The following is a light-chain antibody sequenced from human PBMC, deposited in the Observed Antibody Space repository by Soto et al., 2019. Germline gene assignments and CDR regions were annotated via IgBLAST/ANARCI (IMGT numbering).Light chain of an antibody. Sequence: QTVVTQEPSFSVSPGGTVTLTCGLTSGSVSTTYYPSWYQQTPGQAPRTLIYSTNIRSSGVPDRFSGSIRGNKAALTIAGAQADDESDYHCMFYMGGGLVVFGGGTKLTVL. CDR1: SGSVSTTYY. CDR2: STN. J-gene: IGLJ2*01. V-gene: IGLV8-61*01. CDR3: MFYMGGGLVV.